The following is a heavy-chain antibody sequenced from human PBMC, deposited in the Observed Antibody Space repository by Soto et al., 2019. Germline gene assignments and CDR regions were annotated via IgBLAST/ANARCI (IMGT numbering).Heavy chain of an antibody. CDR3: ARAPKYCSGGSCHPRYNWFDP. D-gene: IGHD2-15*01. Sequence: GSLRLSCAASGFTVSSNYMSWVRQAPGKGLEWVSVIYSGGSTYYADSVKGRFTISRDNSKNTLYLQMNSLRAEDTAVYYCARAPKYCSGGSCHPRYNWFDPWGQGTLVTVSS. J-gene: IGHJ5*02. CDR2: IYSGGST. CDR1: GFTVSSNY. V-gene: IGHV3-53*01.